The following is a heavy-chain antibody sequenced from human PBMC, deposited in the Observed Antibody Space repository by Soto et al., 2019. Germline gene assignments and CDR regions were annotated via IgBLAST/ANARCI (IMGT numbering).Heavy chain of an antibody. CDR1: GYRFSRYG. D-gene: IGHD3-22*01. Sequence: QVQLVQSGGEVKQPGASVKVSCKASGYRFSRYGINWVRQATGQGLEWMGWISTYDGNTHYAKKFLDRVNVTIDTSKNTAYLELRSLKSDDTAVYYCAIDEEDENLMIVVLPGDYWGQGTLVSVSS. J-gene: IGHJ4*02. CDR3: AIDEEDENLMIVVLPGDY. CDR2: ISTYDGNT. V-gene: IGHV1-18*01.